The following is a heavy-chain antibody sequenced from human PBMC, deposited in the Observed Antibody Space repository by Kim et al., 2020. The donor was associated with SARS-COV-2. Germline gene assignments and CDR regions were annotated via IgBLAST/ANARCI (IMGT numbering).Heavy chain of an antibody. CDR2: ISPDGRDT. Sequence: GGSLRLSCRASGVIISHDWMHWVRQAPGKGLMWVSHISPDGRDTNSADSVKGRFSISRDDAENTLHLQMNSLRADDTGVYYCARGGQGGMAVWGQGTTVTVSS. J-gene: IGHJ6*02. CDR3: ARGGQGGMAV. CDR1: GVIISHDW. V-gene: IGHV3-74*01. D-gene: IGHD3-16*01.